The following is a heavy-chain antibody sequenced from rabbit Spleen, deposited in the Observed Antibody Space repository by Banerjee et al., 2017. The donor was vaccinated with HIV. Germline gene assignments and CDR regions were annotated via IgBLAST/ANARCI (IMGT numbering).Heavy chain of an antibody. J-gene: IGHJ6*01. CDR3: ARDVGTSFSTYGMDL. Sequence: QQLVESGGGLVKPGASLTLTCKASGFSFNSGYDMCWVRQAPGKGLEWVACAYAGSSGSTYSATWAKGRFTISKSSSTTVTLQMTSLTAADTATYFCARDVGTSFSTYGMDLWGPGTLVTVS. D-gene: IGHD8-1*01. V-gene: IGHV1S40*01. CDR1: GFSFNSGYD. CDR2: AYAGSSGST.